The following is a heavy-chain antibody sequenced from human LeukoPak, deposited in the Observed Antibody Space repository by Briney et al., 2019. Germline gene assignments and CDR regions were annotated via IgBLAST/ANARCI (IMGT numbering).Heavy chain of an antibody. D-gene: IGHD2-15*01. J-gene: IGHJ6*02. Sequence: GESLKISCKGSGYSFTNYWTGWVRQMPRKGLEWMGITYPGDSDTRYSPAFQGHVTISADKSISTAYLQWSSLKASDTAMYYCASSLDAYCSGGSCYHSYYYYYGMDVWGQGTTVTVSS. V-gene: IGHV5-51*01. CDR2: TYPGDSDT. CDR1: GYSFTNYW. CDR3: ASSLDAYCSGGSCYHSYYYYYGMDV.